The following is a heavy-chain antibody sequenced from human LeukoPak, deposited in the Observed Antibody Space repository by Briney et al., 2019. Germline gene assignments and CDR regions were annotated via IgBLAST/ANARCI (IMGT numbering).Heavy chain of an antibody. CDR2: IIPIFGTA. V-gene: IGHV1-69*06. D-gene: IGHD3-16*01. CDR3: ATESVEDYDYVWGSYMY. CDR1: GGTFSSYA. Sequence: SVKVSCKASGGTFSSYAISWVRQAPGQGLEWMGGIIPIFGTANYAQKFQGRVTMTEDTSTDTAYMELSSLRSEDTAVYYCATESVEDYDYVWGSYMYWGQGTLVTVSS. J-gene: IGHJ4*02.